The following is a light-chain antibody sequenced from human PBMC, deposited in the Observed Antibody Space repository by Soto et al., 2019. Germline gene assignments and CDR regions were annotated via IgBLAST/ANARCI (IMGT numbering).Light chain of an antibody. V-gene: IGKV3-15*01. CDR3: QQYNDWLWT. Sequence: ERVMTQSPAALSVSPGERATLSCRASQSVSNNLAWYQHIPSQAPRLLIYGTSTRATGIPARFSGSGSGTEFTLTISSLQSEDFAVYYCQQYNDWLWTFGQGTKVDIK. CDR2: GTS. J-gene: IGKJ1*01. CDR1: QSVSNN.